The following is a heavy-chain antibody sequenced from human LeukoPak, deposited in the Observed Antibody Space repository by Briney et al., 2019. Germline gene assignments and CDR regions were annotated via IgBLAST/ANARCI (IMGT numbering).Heavy chain of an antibody. J-gene: IGHJ6*02. CDR1: GFTFSSYA. CDR2: ISSNGGST. CDR3: AREGYMIAATGSYYYYGMDA. V-gene: IGHV3-64*01. Sequence: GGSLRLSCAASGFTFSSYAMHWVRQAPGKGLEYVSAISSNGGSTYYANSVKGRFTISRDNSKNTLYLQMNSLRAEDTAVYYCAREGYMIAATGSYYYYGMDAWGQGTTVTVSS. D-gene: IGHD2-15*01.